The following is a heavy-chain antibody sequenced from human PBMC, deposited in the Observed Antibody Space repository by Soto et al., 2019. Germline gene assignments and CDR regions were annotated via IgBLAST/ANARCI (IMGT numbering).Heavy chain of an antibody. CDR2: ISSSGSTI. Sequence: GGSLRLSCAASGFTFSDYYMSWIRQAPGKGLEWVSYISSSGSTIYYADSVKGRFTISRDNAKNSLYPQMNSLRAEDTAVYYCASIGCSSTSCIPNHRLVTTYDYWGQGTLVTVSS. D-gene: IGHD2-2*01. V-gene: IGHV3-11*01. CDR3: ASIGCSSTSCIPNHRLVTTYDY. CDR1: GFTFSDYY. J-gene: IGHJ4*02.